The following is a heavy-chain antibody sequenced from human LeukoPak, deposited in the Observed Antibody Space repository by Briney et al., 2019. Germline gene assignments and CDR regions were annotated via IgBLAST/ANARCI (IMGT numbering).Heavy chain of an antibody. J-gene: IGHJ4*02. CDR2: IYYSGST. V-gene: IGHV4-39*07. D-gene: IGHD2-21*02. CDR1: GGSISSSSYY. CDR3: ARERAYCGGDCAAPDY. Sequence: ASETLSLTCTASGGSISSSSYYWGWIRQPPGKGLEWIGSIYYSGSTYYNPSLKSRVTISVDTSKNQFSLKLSSVTAADTAVYYCARERAYCGGDCAAPDYWGQGTLVTVSS.